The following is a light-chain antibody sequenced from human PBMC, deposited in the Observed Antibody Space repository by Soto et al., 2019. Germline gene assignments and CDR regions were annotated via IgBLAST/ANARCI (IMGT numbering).Light chain of an antibody. CDR1: XXXVGSYNF. CDR3: CSYAGSSTLV. Sequence: QSALTQPASVSGSPGQSXTXXXXGXXXXVGSYNFVSWYQHHPGKAPKLMIYEGSKRPSGVSYRFSGSKSGNTASLTISGLQAEDEADYYCCSYAGSSTLVFGGGTKLTVL. V-gene: IGLV2-23*01. CDR2: EGS. J-gene: IGLJ2*01.